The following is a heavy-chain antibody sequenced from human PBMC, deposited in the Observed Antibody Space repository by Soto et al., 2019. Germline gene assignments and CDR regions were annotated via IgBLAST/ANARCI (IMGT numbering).Heavy chain of an antibody. V-gene: IGHV1-2*02. D-gene: IGHD2-2*01. Sequence: QVQLVQSGAEVKKPGASVKVSCKASGYTFTDFYIYWVRQAPGQGLEWMGWISPDSGGTNYAQNFQGRVTMTRDTSITTAYMELTRLTSDDTAVYYCARPYCGTNSCHGWFAPWGQGTLVTVSS. CDR2: ISPDSGGT. CDR1: GYTFTDFY. J-gene: IGHJ5*02. CDR3: ARPYCGTNSCHGWFAP.